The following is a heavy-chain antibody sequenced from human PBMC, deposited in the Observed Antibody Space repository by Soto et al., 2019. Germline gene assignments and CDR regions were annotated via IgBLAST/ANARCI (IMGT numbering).Heavy chain of an antibody. V-gene: IGHV1-69*12. Sequence: QVQLVQSGAEVREPGSSVKVSCMASGGTFSTSAMNWVRQAPGQGLEWVGGIIPVFGKATYAQNFEGRVTIAADGFTTTADMELSRLRSADSAVYFCATQLTGALAFWGQGTLVSVSS. CDR2: IIPVFGKA. CDR1: GGTFSTSA. CDR3: ATQLTGALAF. D-gene: IGHD7-27*01. J-gene: IGHJ4*01.